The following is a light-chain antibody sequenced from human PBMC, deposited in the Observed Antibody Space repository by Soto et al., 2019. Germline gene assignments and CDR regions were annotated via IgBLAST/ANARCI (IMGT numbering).Light chain of an antibody. V-gene: IGKV3-20*01. Sequence: EIVLTQSPGTLSLSPGERATLSCRASQSVSSRYLAWYQQKAGQAPRLLIYGASSRATGIPDRFSGSGSGTDFTLTISRLEPEDFAVYYCQQYNNWPPWTFGQGTKVEIK. CDR3: QQYNNWPPWT. J-gene: IGKJ1*01. CDR2: GAS. CDR1: QSVSSRY.